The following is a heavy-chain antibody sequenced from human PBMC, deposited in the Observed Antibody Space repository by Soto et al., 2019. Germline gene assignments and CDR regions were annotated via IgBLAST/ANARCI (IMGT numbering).Heavy chain of an antibody. D-gene: IGHD4-17*01. CDR3: PHMPTVTTFDS. Sequence: SGPTLVNPKQTLTLTCTFSGFSLTTSGVGVGWIRQPPGKALEWLALIYWDDDERYSPSLQSRLTITKYTSKNQVGLTMTNMDPVDTATYYCPHMPTVTTFDSWGQGTLVTVSS. CDR1: GFSLTTSGVG. J-gene: IGHJ4*02. V-gene: IGHV2-5*02. CDR2: IYWDDDE.